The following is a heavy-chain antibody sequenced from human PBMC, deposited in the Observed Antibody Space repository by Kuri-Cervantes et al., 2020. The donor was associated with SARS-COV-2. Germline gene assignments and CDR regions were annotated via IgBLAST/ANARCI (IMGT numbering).Heavy chain of an antibody. D-gene: IGHD3-10*02. J-gene: IGHJ2*01. CDR2: ISSNGGST. V-gene: IGHV3-64*01. CDR1: GFTFSSYA. Sequence: GGSLRLSCKASGFTFSSYAMHWVRQAPGKGLEYVSAISSNGGSTYYANSVKGRFTISRDNSKNTLYLQMGSLRAEDMAVYYCARGPRSGTMVGYSDLWGRGTLVTVSS. CDR3: ARGPRSGTMVGYSDL.